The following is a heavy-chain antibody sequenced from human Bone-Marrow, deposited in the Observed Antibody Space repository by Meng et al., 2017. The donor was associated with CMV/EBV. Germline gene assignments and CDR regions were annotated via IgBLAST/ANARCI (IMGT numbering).Heavy chain of an antibody. V-gene: IGHV1-18*01. Sequence: ASVKVSCKASGGTFSSYAISWVRQAPGQGLEWMGGIIPHNGDTDYAQKFQGRVTMTTDTSTTTAYMELRSLTSDDTAVYYCARRKVTPDFWGQGTLVTVSS. CDR3: ARRKVTPDF. D-gene: IGHD2-21*02. CDR2: IIPHNGDT. CDR1: GGTFSSYA. J-gene: IGHJ4*02.